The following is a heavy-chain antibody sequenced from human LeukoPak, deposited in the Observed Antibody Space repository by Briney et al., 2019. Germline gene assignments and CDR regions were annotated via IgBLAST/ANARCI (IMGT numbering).Heavy chain of an antibody. CDR3: ARDPYSGTYGDTYYYYMDV. J-gene: IGHJ6*03. CDR1: GFSFSSYN. V-gene: IGHV3-21*01. CDR2: ITSSSTYT. Sequence: GGSLRLSCAASGFSFSSYNMNWVRQTPGKGLEWVSSITSSSTYTFYADPVKGRFTISRDNARNSLYLQMNSLRAEDTAVYYCARDPYSGTYGDTYYYYMDVWGKGTTVTISS. D-gene: IGHD1-26*01.